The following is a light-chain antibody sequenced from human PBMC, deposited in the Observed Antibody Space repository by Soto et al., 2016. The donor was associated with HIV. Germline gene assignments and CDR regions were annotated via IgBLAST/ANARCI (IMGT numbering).Light chain of an antibody. CDR3: QQSYSIPPVT. J-gene: IGKJ1*01. CDR1: QDISTW. CDR2: AAS. V-gene: IGKV1-12*01. Sequence: DIQMTQSPSSVSASVGDTVTITCRASQDISTWLAWYQQKPDKAPKLLISAASNLQSGVPSRFSGGGSGTDFTLSISSLQPEDFATYYCQQSYSIPPVTFGQGTKVEIK.